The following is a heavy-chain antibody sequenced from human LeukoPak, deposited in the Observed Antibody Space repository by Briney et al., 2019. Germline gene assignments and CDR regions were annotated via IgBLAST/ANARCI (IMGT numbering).Heavy chain of an antibody. Sequence: SETLSLICAVYGGPFGGFYWSWIRQPPGKGLEWIGEINHSGSTNYNPSLKSRVTISVDTSKNQFSLKLSSVTAADTAVYYCARGLDYYDSSAYPSRDWYFDLWGRGTLVTVSS. CDR1: GGPFGGFY. J-gene: IGHJ2*01. CDR3: ARGLDYYDSSAYPSRDWYFDL. CDR2: INHSGST. V-gene: IGHV4-34*01. D-gene: IGHD3-22*01.